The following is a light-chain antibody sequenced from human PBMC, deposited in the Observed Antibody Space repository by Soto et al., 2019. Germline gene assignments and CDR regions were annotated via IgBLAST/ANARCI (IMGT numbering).Light chain of an antibody. V-gene: IGKV1-39*01. Sequence: DIQMTQSPSSLSASVGERVTITCRASKSVRTYLNWYQQKPGKAPNLLIYSVSTLHSGVPSRFSGSGSGTDFTLTISSLQPEDFATYYCQQSYSSPWTFGLGTKVEIK. CDR1: KSVRTY. CDR2: SVS. J-gene: IGKJ1*01. CDR3: QQSYSSPWT.